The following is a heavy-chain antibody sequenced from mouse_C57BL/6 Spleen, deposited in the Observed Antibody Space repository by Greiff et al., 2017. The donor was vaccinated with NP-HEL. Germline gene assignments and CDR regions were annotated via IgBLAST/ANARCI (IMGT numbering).Heavy chain of an antibody. CDR2: ISSGSSTI. J-gene: IGHJ3*01. CDR1: GFTFSDYG. V-gene: IGHV5-17*01. Sequence: EVHLVESGGGLVKPGGSLKLSCAASGFTFSDYGMHWVRQAPEKGLEWVAYISSGSSTIYYADTVKGRFTIARDNAKNTLFLQMTSLRSEDAAMYYCARPTETSWFACWGQGTLVTVSA. CDR3: ARPTETSWFAC.